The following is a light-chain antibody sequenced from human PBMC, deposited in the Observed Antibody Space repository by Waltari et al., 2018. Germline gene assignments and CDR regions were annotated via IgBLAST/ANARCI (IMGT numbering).Light chain of an antibody. CDR2: EVS. J-gene: IGLJ3*02. CDR3: SSHTTSSIWV. CDR1: SSEVGGYNF. V-gene: IGLV2-14*01. Sequence: QSALTQPASVSGSLGQSITISCTGTSSEVGGYNFVSWYQQDPGKAPKLMIYEVSNRPSGVSNRFSGSKSGNTASLTISGLQAEDEADYYCSSHTTSSIWVFGGGTKLTVL.